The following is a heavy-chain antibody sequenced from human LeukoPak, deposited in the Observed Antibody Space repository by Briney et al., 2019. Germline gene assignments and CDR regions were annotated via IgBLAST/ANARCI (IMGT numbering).Heavy chain of an antibody. D-gene: IGHD3-9*01. CDR2: INDGGRTT. CDR3: TNQPILAGSIDC. J-gene: IGHJ4*02. CDR1: GFTFNTYA. Sequence: PGGSMRLSCAASGFTFNTYAMNWVRQAPGKGLEWVSTINDGGRTTYYADSVKGRFTISRDNSKNTVYLQMNNLRAEDTALYYCTNQPILAGSIDCWGQGTLVTVSS. V-gene: IGHV3-23*01.